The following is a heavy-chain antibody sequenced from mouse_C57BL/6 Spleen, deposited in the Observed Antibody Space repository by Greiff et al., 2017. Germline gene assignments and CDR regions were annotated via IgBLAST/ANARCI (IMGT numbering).Heavy chain of an antibody. Sequence: QVQLQQPGAELVMPGASVKLSCKASGYTFTSYWMHWVKQRPGQGLEWIGEIDPSDSYTNYNQKFKGKSTLTVDKSSSTAYMQLSSLTSEDSAVYYCARRSYDYDEEYYFDYWGQGTTLTVSS. J-gene: IGHJ2*01. D-gene: IGHD2-4*01. V-gene: IGHV1-69*01. CDR2: IDPSDSYT. CDR1: GYTFTSYW. CDR3: ARRSYDYDEEYYFDY.